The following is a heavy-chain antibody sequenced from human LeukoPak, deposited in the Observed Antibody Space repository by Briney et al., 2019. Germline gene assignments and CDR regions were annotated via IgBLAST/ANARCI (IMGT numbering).Heavy chain of an antibody. CDR3: ARAYVGAIHAEYFQH. CDR2: ISTYNGNT. CDR1: GYTFTSYG. Sequence: ASVKVSCKASGYTFTSYGISWVRQAPGQGLEWMGWISTYNGNTNYAQTLQGRVTLTTDTSTRTAYMELRSRRSDDTAVYYCARAYVGAIHAEYFQHWGQGTLVTISS. J-gene: IGHJ1*01. D-gene: IGHD1-26*01. V-gene: IGHV1-18*01.